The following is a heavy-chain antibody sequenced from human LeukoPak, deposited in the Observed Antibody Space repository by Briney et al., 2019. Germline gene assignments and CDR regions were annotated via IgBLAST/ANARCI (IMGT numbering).Heavy chain of an antibody. V-gene: IGHV4-39*01. CDR3: ARPGYSSGWYVY. CDR1: GGSISSSSYY. CDR2: IYASGST. J-gene: IGHJ4*02. D-gene: IGHD6-19*01. Sequence: SETLSLTCTVSGGSISSSSYYWGWIRQPPGKGLEWIGSIYASGSTYYNPSLKSRVTISVDTSKNQVSLKLSSVTAADTAVYYCARPGYSSGWYVYWGQGTLVTVSS.